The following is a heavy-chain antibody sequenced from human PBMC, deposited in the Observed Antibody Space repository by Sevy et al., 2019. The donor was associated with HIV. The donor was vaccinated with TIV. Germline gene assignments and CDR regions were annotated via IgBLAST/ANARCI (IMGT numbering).Heavy chain of an antibody. CDR1: GFTFSSYG. Sequence: WGSLRLSCAASGFTFSSYGMHWVRQAPGKGLEWVAVIWYDGSNKYYADSVKGRFTISRDNSKNTLYLQVNSLRAEDTAVYYCARDRVGATGPDYWGQGTLVTVSS. CDR2: IWYDGSNK. CDR3: ARDRVGATGPDY. V-gene: IGHV3-33*01. D-gene: IGHD1-26*01. J-gene: IGHJ4*02.